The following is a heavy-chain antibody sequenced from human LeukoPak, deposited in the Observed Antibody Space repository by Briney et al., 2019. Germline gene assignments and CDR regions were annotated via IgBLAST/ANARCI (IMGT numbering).Heavy chain of an antibody. Sequence: SQTLSLTCTVSGGSISSGDYYWSWIRQPPGKGLEWIGYIYYSGSTNYNPSLKSRVTISVDTSKNQFSLKLSSVTAADTAVYYCARRGVTTSWFDPWGQGTLVTVSS. J-gene: IGHJ5*02. CDR1: GGSISSGDYY. V-gene: IGHV4-30-4*01. CDR2: IYYSGST. CDR3: ARRGVTTSWFDP. D-gene: IGHD4-17*01.